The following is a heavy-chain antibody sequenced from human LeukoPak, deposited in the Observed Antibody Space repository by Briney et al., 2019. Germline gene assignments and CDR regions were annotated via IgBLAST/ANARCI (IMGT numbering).Heavy chain of an antibody. CDR3: ARGRRGTYYYGSGSYSPFDY. Sequence: SETLSLTCAVYGESFSGYYWSWIRQPPGKGLEWIGEINHSGGTNYNPSLKSRVTISVDTSKNQFSLKLSSVTAADTAVYYCARGRRGTYYYGSGSYSPFDYWGQGTLVTVSS. CDR1: GESFSGYY. CDR2: INHSGGT. J-gene: IGHJ4*02. V-gene: IGHV4-34*01. D-gene: IGHD3-10*01.